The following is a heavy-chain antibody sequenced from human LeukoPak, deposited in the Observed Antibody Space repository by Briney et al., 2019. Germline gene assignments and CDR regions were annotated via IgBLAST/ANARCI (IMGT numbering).Heavy chain of an antibody. J-gene: IGHJ4*02. CDR1: GFTFSSYG. CDR2: ISGSGGST. CDR3: AERGGYGDYLFDY. V-gene: IGHV3-23*01. D-gene: IGHD4-17*01. Sequence: GGSLRLSCAASGFTFSSYGMSWVRQAPGKGLEWVSAISGSGGSTYYADSVKGRFTISRDNSKNTLYLQMNSLRAEDTAVYYCAERGGYGDYLFDYWGQGTLVTVSS.